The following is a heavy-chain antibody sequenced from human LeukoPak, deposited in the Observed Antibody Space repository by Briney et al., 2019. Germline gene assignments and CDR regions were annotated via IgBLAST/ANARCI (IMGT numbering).Heavy chain of an antibody. CDR3: ARDKHYANYYYGMYA. CDR1: GFTFSSYS. CDR2: IISISSYT. D-gene: IGHD4-17*01. J-gene: IGHJ6*02. Sequence: GRPLRPSCAASGFTFSSYSMNWDRQAPGKGLEWVSSIISISSYTYYANSVKGRSTISTDKAKNSLYLQMNSLRAEDTAVYYCARDKHYANYYYGMYAWGQGKTVTVSS. V-gene: IGHV3-21*01.